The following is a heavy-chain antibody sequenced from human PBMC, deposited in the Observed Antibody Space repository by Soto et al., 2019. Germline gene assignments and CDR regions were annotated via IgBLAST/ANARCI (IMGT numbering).Heavy chain of an antibody. D-gene: IGHD6-13*01. Sequence: ASVKVSCKASGGTFSSYAISWVRQAPGQGLEWMGGIIPIFGTANYAQKFQGRVTITADESISTAYMELSSLRSEDTAVYYCARGTAAAGDYYYYYMDVWGKGTTVTVSS. CDR3: ARGTAAAGDYYYYYMDV. CDR1: GGTFSSYA. V-gene: IGHV1-69*13. J-gene: IGHJ6*03. CDR2: IIPIFGTA.